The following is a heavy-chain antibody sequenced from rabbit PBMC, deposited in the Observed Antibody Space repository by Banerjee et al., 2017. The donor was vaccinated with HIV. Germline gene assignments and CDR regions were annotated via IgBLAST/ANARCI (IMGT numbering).Heavy chain of an antibody. Sequence: QQQLVESGGGLVKPGASLTLTCKASGFDFSSNAMCWVRQAPGKGLEWIACIGAGSSGRTYYASWAKGRFTISKTSSTTVILQMTSLTAADTATYFCASNSDDVYRYKLWGPGTLVTVS. CDR1: GFDFSSNA. V-gene: IGHV1S45*01. D-gene: IGHD6-1*01. CDR3: ASNSDDVYRYKL. CDR2: IGAGSSGRT. J-gene: IGHJ4*01.